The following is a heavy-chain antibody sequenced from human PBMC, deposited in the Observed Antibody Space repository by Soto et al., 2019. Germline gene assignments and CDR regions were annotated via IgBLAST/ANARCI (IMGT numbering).Heavy chain of an antibody. V-gene: IGHV3-30*18. CDR3: AKDQTLAF. D-gene: IGHD2-21*01. Sequence: QVQLVESGGGVVQPGRSLRLSCAASGFTFSTYGMYWVRQAPGKGLEWVAVISDDGNSKYYADSVKGRFTISRDNSKNTVYLQMTSLRLEDTAVYYCAKDQTLAFWGQGTMVTVSS. J-gene: IGHJ3*01. CDR2: ISDDGNSK. CDR1: GFTFSTYG.